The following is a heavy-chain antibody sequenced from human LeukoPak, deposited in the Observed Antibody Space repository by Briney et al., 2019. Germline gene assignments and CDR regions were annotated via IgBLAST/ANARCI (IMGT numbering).Heavy chain of an antibody. CDR2: MYHDGRT. V-gene: IGHV4-39*01. CDR1: GGSINSGSYY. J-gene: IGHJ4*02. Sequence: PSETLSLTCTVSGGSINSGSYYWSWIRQPPGKGLEWIASMYHDGRTSYNPSLESRVTISIDTSTNQFSLNLSSVTAADTAVYYCASDHKSITMRKGQYFDYWGQGVLVTVSS. CDR3: ASDHKSITMRKGQYFDY. D-gene: IGHD1-14*01.